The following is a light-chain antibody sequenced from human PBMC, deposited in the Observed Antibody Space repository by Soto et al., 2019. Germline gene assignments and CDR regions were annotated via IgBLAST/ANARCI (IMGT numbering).Light chain of an antibody. Sequence: QSALTQPPSASGSPGQSVAITCTGTSSDVGGYNYVSWYQQHPGKAPKLMIYEVNKRPSGVPDRFSGSKAGNTASLTVSGLQAEDEGGYYCSSYAGSSNVFGTGTKV. CDR3: SSYAGSSNV. CDR2: EVN. CDR1: SSDVGGYNY. J-gene: IGLJ1*01. V-gene: IGLV2-8*01.